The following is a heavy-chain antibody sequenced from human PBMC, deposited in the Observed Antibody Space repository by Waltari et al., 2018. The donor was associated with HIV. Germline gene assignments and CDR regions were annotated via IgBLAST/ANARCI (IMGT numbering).Heavy chain of an antibody. CDR3: ARGGCSGGTCYSKSFDL. CDR2: IIPKFGTV. J-gene: IGHJ3*01. D-gene: IGHD2-15*01. CDR1: GGTFSSST. V-gene: IGHV1-69*01. Sequence: QVQLVQSGAEMKMSGSSVKVSCKASGGTFSSSTIRWVRQAPGQGLEWMGGIIPKFGTVKYAQKFQGRVTMTADESTSTVYLELTSLRSDDTAVYYCARGGCSGGTCYSKSFDLWGQGTLVTVSS.